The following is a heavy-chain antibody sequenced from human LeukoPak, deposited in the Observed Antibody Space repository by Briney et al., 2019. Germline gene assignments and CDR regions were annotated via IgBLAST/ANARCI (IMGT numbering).Heavy chain of an antibody. D-gene: IGHD6-19*01. CDR2: IIPILGIA. Sequence: SVRVSCKASGGTFSSYAISWVRQAPGQGLEWMGRIIPILGIANYAQKFQGRVTITADKSTSTAYMELSSLRSEDTAVYYCARDPPRSSSGWRDDYWGQGTLVTVSS. CDR3: ARDPPRSSSGWRDDY. CDR1: GGTFSSYA. J-gene: IGHJ4*02. V-gene: IGHV1-69*04.